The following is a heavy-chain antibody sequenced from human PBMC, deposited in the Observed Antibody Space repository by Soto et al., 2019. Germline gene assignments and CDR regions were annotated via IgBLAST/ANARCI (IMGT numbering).Heavy chain of an antibody. Sequence: ASVKVSCKAYGGTFSSYAISWVRQAPGQGLEWMGGIIPIFGTANYAQKFQGRVTITADESTSTAYMELSSLRSEDTAVYYCVREPDNRENLFDPWGQGTLVTVSS. J-gene: IGHJ5*02. V-gene: IGHV1-69*13. D-gene: IGHD1-20*01. CDR3: VREPDNRENLFDP. CDR2: IIPIFGTA. CDR1: GGTFSSYA.